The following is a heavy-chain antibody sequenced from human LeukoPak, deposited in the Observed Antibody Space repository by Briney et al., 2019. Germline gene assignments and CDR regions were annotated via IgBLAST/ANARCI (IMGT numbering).Heavy chain of an antibody. CDR2: IIPIFGTG. V-gene: IGHV1-69*05. CDR1: GGTFSSYA. D-gene: IGHD1-14*01. CDR3: AKDRPVGRKTSGSFDY. J-gene: IGHJ4*02. Sequence: SVKVSCKASGGTFSSYAISWVRQAPGQGLEWMGGIIPIFGTGNYAQKFQGRVTITTDESTSTAYMELSSLRSEDTAVYYCAKDRPVGRKTSGSFDYWGQGTLVTVSS.